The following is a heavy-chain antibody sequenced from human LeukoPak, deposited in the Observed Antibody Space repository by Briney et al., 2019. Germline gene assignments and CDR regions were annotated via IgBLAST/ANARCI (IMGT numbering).Heavy chain of an antibody. CDR2: IYYSGST. CDR1: GGSLSITSYY. V-gene: IGHV4-61*01. CDR3: ARGGGNQNWFDP. Sequence: SETLSLTCTVSGGSLSITSYYWGWIRQPPGKGLEWIGYIYYSGSTNYNPSLKSRVTISVDTSKNQFSLKLSSVTAADTAVYYCARGGGNQNWFDPWGQGTLVTVSS. J-gene: IGHJ5*02. D-gene: IGHD4-23*01.